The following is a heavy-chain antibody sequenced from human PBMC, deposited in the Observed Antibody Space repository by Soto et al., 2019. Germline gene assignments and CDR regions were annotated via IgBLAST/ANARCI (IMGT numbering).Heavy chain of an antibody. CDR2: IYDSGST. CDR1: GASISSGDYY. CDR3: ASIYDSSGYYYGNNWFDP. Sequence: PSETLSLTCSVSGASISSGDYYWSWIRQHPGKGLEWIGYIYDSGSTYYNPSLKSRVTISVDTSKNQFSLKLSPVTAADTAVYYCASIYDSSGYYYGNNWFDPWGQGTLVTVS. V-gene: IGHV4-31*03. D-gene: IGHD3-22*01. J-gene: IGHJ5*02.